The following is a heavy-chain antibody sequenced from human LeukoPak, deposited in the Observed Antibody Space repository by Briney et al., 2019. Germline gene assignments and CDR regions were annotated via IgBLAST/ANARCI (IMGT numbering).Heavy chain of an antibody. CDR3: ATTFYYDSSGYIPDALDI. J-gene: IGHJ3*02. CDR1: GGSFSGYY. D-gene: IGHD3-22*01. CDR2: FYYSGST. V-gene: IGHV4-34*01. Sequence: PSETLSLTCAVYGGSFSGYYWSWIRQPPGKGLEWIGSFYYSGSTYYNASLKSRVTISVDTSKNQFSLKLSSVTAADTAVYYCATTFYYDSSGYIPDALDIWGQGTMVTVSP.